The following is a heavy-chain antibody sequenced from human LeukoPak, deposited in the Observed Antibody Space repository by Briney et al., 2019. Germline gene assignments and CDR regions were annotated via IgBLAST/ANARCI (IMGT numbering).Heavy chain of an antibody. CDR2: VYYSGTT. V-gene: IGHV4-39*01. D-gene: IGHD3-22*01. Sequence: SETLSLTCTVSGGPFSSSDYYWGWIRQPPGKGLEWVGSVYYSGTTYYNPSLKSRVTISIDTSKNQFSLKLSSVTAADTAVYYCAGLGASGNGYLSWFDPWGQGTLVTVSS. CDR3: AGLGASGNGYLSWFDP. J-gene: IGHJ5*02. CDR1: GGPFSSSDYY.